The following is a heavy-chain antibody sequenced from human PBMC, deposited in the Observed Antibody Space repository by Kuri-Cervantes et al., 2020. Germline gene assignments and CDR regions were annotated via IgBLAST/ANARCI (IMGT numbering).Heavy chain of an antibody. CDR2: INAGNGNT. D-gene: IGHD2-15*01. CDR1: GYTFTSYA. J-gene: IGHJ3*02. Sequence: ASVKVSCKASGYTFTSYAMHWVRQAPGQRLEWMGWINAGNGNTKYSQKFQGRVTITRDTSAGTAYMELSSLRSEDTAVYYCARFVVVVAGPPRIAVADPYPTDDAFDIWGQGTMVTVSS. V-gene: IGHV1-3*01. CDR3: ARFVVVVAGPPRIAVADPYPTDDAFDI.